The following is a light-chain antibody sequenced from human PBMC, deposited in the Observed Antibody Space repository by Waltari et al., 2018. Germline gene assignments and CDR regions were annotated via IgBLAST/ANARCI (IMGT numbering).Light chain of an antibody. V-gene: IGKV1-39*01. J-gene: IGKJ2*01. CDR3: QQSYSLPYT. Sequence: DIQMTPSPSSLSASVGDRVTITCRASQIINRFLNWYQQKPGEAPKLLIYLASNMESGVPSRFSGSGSGTDFSLSITSLQPDDFATYYCQQSYSLPYTFGQGTTLEI. CDR1: QIINRF. CDR2: LAS.